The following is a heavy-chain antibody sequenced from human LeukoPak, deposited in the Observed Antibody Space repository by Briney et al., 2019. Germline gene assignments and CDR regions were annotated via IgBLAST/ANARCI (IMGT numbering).Heavy chain of an antibody. Sequence: PGGSLTLSCAASGFTFNSYWMTWVRQAPGKGPVWVSRIKTDGSITNYADSVKGRFTISRDNAKNTLYLQMNSLRAEDTAVYYCARVVVEWFDPWGQGTLVTVSS. CDR1: GFTFNSYW. CDR3: ARVVVEWFDP. CDR2: IKTDGSIT. V-gene: IGHV3-74*01. D-gene: IGHD2-21*01. J-gene: IGHJ5*02.